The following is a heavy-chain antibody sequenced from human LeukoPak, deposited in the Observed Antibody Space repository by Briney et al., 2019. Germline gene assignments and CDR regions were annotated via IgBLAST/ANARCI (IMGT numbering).Heavy chain of an antibody. D-gene: IGHD2-15*01. Sequence: PSETLSLTCTVSNYSISSGYYWGWIRQPPGKGLEWIASVYRSGSTYYKSSLKSRVRISVDTSKNQFSLHLTSVTAADTAVYYCARVPIPRQCSDGSCYSDAFDIWGQGTTVTVSS. CDR2: VYRSGST. V-gene: IGHV4-38-2*02. CDR3: ARVPIPRQCSDGSCYSDAFDI. CDR1: NYSISSGYY. J-gene: IGHJ3*02.